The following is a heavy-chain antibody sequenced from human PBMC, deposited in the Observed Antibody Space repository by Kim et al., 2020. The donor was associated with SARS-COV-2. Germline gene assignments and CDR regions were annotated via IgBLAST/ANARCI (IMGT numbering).Heavy chain of an antibody. Sequence: GGSLRLSCAVSGCTFSTYGMTWVRQAPGKGLEWVSSISGIGAETSYGDSVKGRFTISRDTSRKPVYLYMNSLSAEDTAVYYCAKGGVRGVIIADLDYWGQGTLVTASP. J-gene: IGHJ4*02. CDR2: ISGIGAET. CDR3: AKGGVRGVIIADLDY. D-gene: IGHD3-10*01. V-gene: IGHV3-23*01. CDR1: GCTFSTYG.